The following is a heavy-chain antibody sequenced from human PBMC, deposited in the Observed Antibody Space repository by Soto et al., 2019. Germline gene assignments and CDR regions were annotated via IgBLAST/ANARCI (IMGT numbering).Heavy chain of an antibody. V-gene: IGHV3-21*01. CDR2: ISSSSSYI. D-gene: IGHD3-10*01. CDR3: ARNYRSGSDYYYYYMDV. Sequence: EVQLVESGGGLVKPGGSLRLSCAASGFTFSSYSMNWVRQAPGKGLEWVSSISSSSSYIYYADSVKGRFTISRDNAKNSLYLQMNSLRDEDTAVYYCARNYRSGSDYYYYYMDVWGKGTTVTVSS. J-gene: IGHJ6*03. CDR1: GFTFSSYS.